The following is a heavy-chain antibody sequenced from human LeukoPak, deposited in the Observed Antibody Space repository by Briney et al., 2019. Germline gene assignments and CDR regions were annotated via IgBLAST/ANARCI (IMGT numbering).Heavy chain of an antibody. CDR2: IIPIFGTA. CDR3: ARGRDSSRWTYYYYYMDV. Sequence: ASVKVSCKASGGTFSSYAISWVRQAPGQRLEWTGGIIPIFGTANYAQKFQGRVTITADKSTSTAYMELSSLRSEDTAVYYCARGRDSSRWTYYYYYMDVWGKGTTVTVSS. CDR1: GGTFSSYA. J-gene: IGHJ6*03. V-gene: IGHV1-69*06. D-gene: IGHD6-13*01.